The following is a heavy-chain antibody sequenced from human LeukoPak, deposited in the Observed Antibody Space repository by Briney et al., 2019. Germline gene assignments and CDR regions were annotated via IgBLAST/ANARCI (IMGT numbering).Heavy chain of an antibody. CDR3: AKLSRAGNYYDSSGSFYFDY. CDR2: ISWNSGSI. CDR1: GFTFDDYA. J-gene: IGHJ4*02. Sequence: GGSLRLSCAASGFTFDDYAMHWVRHAPGKGLEWVSGISWNSGSIGYADSVKGRFTISRDNAKSSLYLQMNSLRAEDTALYYCAKLSRAGNYYDSSGSFYFDYWGQGTLVTVSS. D-gene: IGHD3-22*01. V-gene: IGHV3-9*01.